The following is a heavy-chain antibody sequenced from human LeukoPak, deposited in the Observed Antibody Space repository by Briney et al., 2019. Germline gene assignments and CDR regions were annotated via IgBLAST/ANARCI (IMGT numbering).Heavy chain of an antibody. CDR2: IYHSRST. V-gene: IGHV4-4*02. CDR3: AVRLSSSCFDY. CDR1: GGSISSSNW. Sequence: SETLSLTCAVSGGSISSSNWWSWVRQPPGKGLEWIGEIYHSRSTNYNPSLKSRVTISVDKSKNQFSLKLSSVTAADTAVYYCAVRLSSSCFDYWGQGTLVTVSS. J-gene: IGHJ4*02. D-gene: IGHD6-6*01.